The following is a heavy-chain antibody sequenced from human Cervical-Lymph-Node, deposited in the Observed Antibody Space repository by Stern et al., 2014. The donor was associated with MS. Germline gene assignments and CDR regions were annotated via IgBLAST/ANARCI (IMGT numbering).Heavy chain of an antibody. CDR3: ARGGVIYTQDRNGFDV. CDR2: IYHSGST. Sequence: QVQLQESGSGQAKPSQTLSLTCAVSGGSISSGGSSWNWIRPPPGKGLAWIGFIYHSGSTYYNPSLKGRAFISVDTSKHQFPLNLRSVPAADTAVYYCARGGVIYTQDRNGFDVWGQGTMVTVSS. D-gene: IGHD2-21*01. CDR1: GGSISSGGSS. J-gene: IGHJ3*01. V-gene: IGHV4-30-2*01.